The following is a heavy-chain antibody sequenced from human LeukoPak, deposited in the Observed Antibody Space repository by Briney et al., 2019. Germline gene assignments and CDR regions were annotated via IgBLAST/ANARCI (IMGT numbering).Heavy chain of an antibody. Sequence: GGSLRLSCAASGFTFNSYWMSWVRQAPGKGLEWVANIKQDGSEKYCVDSVKGRFTISRDNAKNSVYLQMNSLRAEDTAVYYCARQLGGSGSYWGQGTLVTVSS. CDR3: ARQLGGSGSY. V-gene: IGHV3-7*01. CDR1: GFTFNSYW. CDR2: IKQDGSEK. J-gene: IGHJ4*02. D-gene: IGHD3-10*01.